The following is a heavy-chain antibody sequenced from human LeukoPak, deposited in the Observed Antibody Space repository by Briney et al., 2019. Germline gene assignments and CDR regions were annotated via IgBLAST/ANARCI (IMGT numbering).Heavy chain of an antibody. CDR1: GGTFSSYA. CDR2: IIPIFGTA. Sequence: SVKVSCKASGGTFSSYAISWVRQAPGQGLEWMGRIIPIFGTANYAQKLQGRVTMTTDTSTSTAYMELRSLRSDDTAVYYCARDFEWLYLDYWGQGTLVTVSS. CDR3: ARDFEWLYLDY. J-gene: IGHJ4*02. V-gene: IGHV1-69*05. D-gene: IGHD3-3*01.